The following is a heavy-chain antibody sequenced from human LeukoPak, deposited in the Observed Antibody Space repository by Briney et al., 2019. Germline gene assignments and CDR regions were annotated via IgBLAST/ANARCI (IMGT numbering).Heavy chain of an antibody. CDR1: GFTFSSYW. D-gene: IGHD3-22*01. V-gene: IGHV3-23*01. J-gene: IGHJ5*02. CDR3: AKDRGTMIVGNWFDP. CDR2: ISGSGGST. Sequence: GGSLRLSCAASGFTFSSYWMSWVRQAPGKGLEWVSGISGSGGSTYYADSVKGRFTISRDNSKNTLYLQMNSLRAEDTAVYYCAKDRGTMIVGNWFDPWGQGTLGTVSS.